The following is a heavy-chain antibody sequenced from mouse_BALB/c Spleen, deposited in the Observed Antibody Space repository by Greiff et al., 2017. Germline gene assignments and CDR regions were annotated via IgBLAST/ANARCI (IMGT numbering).Heavy chain of an antibody. CDR2: IRNKANGYTT. CDR3: ARIYYDYDGFAY. V-gene: IGHV7-3*02. Sequence: EVMLVESGGGLVQPGGSLRLSCATSGFTFTDYYMSWVRQPPGKALEWLGFIRNKANGYTTEYSASVKGRFTISRDNSQSILYLQMNTLRAEDSATYYCARIYYDYDGFAYWGQGTLVTVSA. D-gene: IGHD2-4*01. J-gene: IGHJ3*01. CDR1: GFTFTDYY.